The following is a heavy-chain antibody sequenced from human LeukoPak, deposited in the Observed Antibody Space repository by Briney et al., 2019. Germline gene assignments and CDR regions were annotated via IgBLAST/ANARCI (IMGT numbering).Heavy chain of an antibody. CDR3: ARVYYDFWSGSEMGFDY. D-gene: IGHD3-3*01. CDR2: INPNSGGT. CDR1: GYTFTGYY. J-gene: IGHJ4*02. V-gene: IGHV1-2*02. Sequence: ASVKVSCKASGYTFTGYYMHWVRQAPGQGLEWMGWINPNSGGTNYAQKFQGRVTMTRDTSISTAYMELSRLRSDDTAVYYCARVYYDFWSGSEMGFDYWGQGTLVTVSS.